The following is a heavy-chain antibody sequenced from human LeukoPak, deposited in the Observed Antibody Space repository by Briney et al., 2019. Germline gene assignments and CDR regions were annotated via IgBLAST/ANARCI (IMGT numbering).Heavy chain of an antibody. Sequence: ASVKVSCKASGYTFTSYDINWVRQATGQGLEWMGWMNPNSGNTGYAQKFQGRVTITRNTSISTAYMELSSLRSQDTAVYYCARYYYDSSGYDPRFDYWGQGTLVTVSS. V-gene: IGHV1-8*03. CDR2: MNPNSGNT. CDR3: ARYYYDSSGYDPRFDY. D-gene: IGHD3-22*01. J-gene: IGHJ4*02. CDR1: GYTFTSYD.